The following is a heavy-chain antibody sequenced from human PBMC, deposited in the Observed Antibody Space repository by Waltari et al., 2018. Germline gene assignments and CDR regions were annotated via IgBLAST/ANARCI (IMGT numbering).Heavy chain of an antibody. Sequence: QVQLVQSGAEVKKPGSSVKVSCKASGGTFSSYAISWVRQAPGQGLEWMGGIIPIFGTANYAQKFQGRVTMTADESTSTAYMELSSLRSEDTAVYYCARPAGRGVIDYYYYGMDVWGQGTTVTVSS. V-gene: IGHV1-69*01. CDR2: IIPIFGTA. CDR1: GGTFSSYA. D-gene: IGHD3-10*01. J-gene: IGHJ6*02. CDR3: ARPAGRGVIDYYYYGMDV.